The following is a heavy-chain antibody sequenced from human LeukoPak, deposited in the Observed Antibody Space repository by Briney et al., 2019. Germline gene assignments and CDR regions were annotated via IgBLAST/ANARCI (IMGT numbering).Heavy chain of an antibody. CDR1: GFTFSSYG. J-gene: IGHJ4*02. CDR2: ISYDGSNK. D-gene: IGHD1-7*01. Sequence: PGGSLRLSCAASGFTFSSYGMHWVRQAPGKGLEWVAVISYDGSNKYYADSVKGRFTISRDNSKNTLYLQMNSLRAEDTAVYYCAKSPSNYPPIPERIDYWGQGTLVTVSS. V-gene: IGHV3-30*18. CDR3: AKSPSNYPPIPERIDY.